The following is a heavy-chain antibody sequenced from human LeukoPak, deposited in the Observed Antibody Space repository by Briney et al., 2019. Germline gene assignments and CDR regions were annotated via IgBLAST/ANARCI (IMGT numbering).Heavy chain of an antibody. Sequence: ASVKVSCKASGYTFTSYGISWVRQAPGQGLGWMGWISAYNGNTNYAQKLQGRVTMTTDTSTSTAYMELRSLRSDDTAVYYCARDPTVTSPFDYWGQGTLVTVSS. V-gene: IGHV1-18*01. J-gene: IGHJ4*02. CDR3: ARDPTVTSPFDY. CDR2: ISAYNGNT. D-gene: IGHD4-11*01. CDR1: GYTFTSYG.